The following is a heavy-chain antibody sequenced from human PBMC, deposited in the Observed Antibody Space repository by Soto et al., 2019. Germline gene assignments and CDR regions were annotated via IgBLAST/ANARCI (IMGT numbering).Heavy chain of an antibody. Sequence: SETLSLTCSVSGGSISDYYWSWIRQSPEKGLEYIAYSSYGGITNLNGALNGRVTMSIDTSKNQFSLKLSSVTAADTAMYYCARRGLNDPFAPWGQGILVTVSS. CDR3: ARRGLNDPFAP. CDR1: GGSISDYY. J-gene: IGHJ5*02. V-gene: IGHV4-59*08. CDR2: SSYGGIT. D-gene: IGHD1-1*01.